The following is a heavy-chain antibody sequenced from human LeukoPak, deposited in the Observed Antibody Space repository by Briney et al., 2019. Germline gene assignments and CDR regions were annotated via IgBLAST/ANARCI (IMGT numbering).Heavy chain of an antibody. D-gene: IGHD5-18*01. V-gene: IGHV3-7*01. Sequence: GGSLRLSCVASGFTFSTYWMTWVRQAPGKGPEWVASINPDGNKKYSADSVKGRFTISRDNAENSLYLQMNSLRVEDTAFYYCARDLAYSRLDYWGQGMLVTVSS. CDR2: INPDGNKK. J-gene: IGHJ4*02. CDR3: ARDLAYSRLDY. CDR1: GFTFSTYW.